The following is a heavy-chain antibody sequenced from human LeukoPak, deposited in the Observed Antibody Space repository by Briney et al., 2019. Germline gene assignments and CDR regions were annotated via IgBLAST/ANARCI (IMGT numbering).Heavy chain of an antibody. D-gene: IGHD3-3*02. Sequence: GGSLRLSCLASGFTFSDHYMSWIRQAPGKGLEWVSYIYTDDTTIYYGDSVQGRFTISRDNARNTLYLQMNSLRAEDTAVYYLARGPFCLDYLGQGTLVTVSS. CDR2: IYTDDTTI. CDR1: GFTFSDHY. V-gene: IGHV3-11*04. J-gene: IGHJ4*02. CDR3: ARGPFCLDY.